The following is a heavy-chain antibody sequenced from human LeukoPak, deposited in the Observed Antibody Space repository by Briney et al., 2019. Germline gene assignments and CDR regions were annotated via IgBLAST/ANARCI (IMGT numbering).Heavy chain of an antibody. Sequence: GESLKISWNGSGYSLTSYWITWVRQMPGKGLEWMGRIDPSDSYTNYSPSFQGHVTISVDKSISPAYLQWSSLQASDTAMYYCARSRYMDLWGQGTTVTVSS. CDR3: ARSRYMDL. V-gene: IGHV5-10-1*01. J-gene: IGHJ6*02. CDR2: IDPSDSYT. CDR1: GYSLTSYW. D-gene: IGHD6-25*01.